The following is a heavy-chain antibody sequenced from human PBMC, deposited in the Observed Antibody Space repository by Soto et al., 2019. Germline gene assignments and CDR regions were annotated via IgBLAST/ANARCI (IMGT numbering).Heavy chain of an antibody. CDR2: IYYSGST. V-gene: IGHV4-39*01. J-gene: IGHJ4*02. CDR1: GGSISSSSYY. CDR3: ARSYSSGPGTFDY. D-gene: IGHD6-19*01. Sequence: QLQLQESGPGLVKPSETLSLTCTVSGGSISSSSYYWGWIRQPPGKGLEWIGSIYYSGSTYYNPSLKSRVTISVDTSKNQFSLKLSSVTAADTAVYYCARSYSSGPGTFDYWGQGTLVTVSS.